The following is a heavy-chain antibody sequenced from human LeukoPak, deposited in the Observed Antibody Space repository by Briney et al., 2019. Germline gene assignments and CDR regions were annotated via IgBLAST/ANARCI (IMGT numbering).Heavy chain of an antibody. CDR1: GGTFSSYA. V-gene: IGHV1-69*05. Sequence: ASVKVSCKASGGTFSSYAISWVRQAPGQGLEWMGGIIPIFGTANYAQKFQGRVTITTDESTSTAYMELSSLRSEDTAVYYCARALRGYSGFHYYYYYMDVRGKGTTVTVSS. CDR2: IIPIFGTA. D-gene: IGHD5-12*01. CDR3: ARALRGYSGFHYYYYYMDV. J-gene: IGHJ6*03.